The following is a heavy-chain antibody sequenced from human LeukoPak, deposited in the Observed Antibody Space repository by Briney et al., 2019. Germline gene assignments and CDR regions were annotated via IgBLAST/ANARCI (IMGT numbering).Heavy chain of an antibody. CDR1: GASVSTDY. V-gene: IGHV4-59*02. Sequence: PSETLSLTCTVSGASVSTDYWSWIRQAQGKGLEWIGYIYNTGSTDYNPSLQSRVTISLDTSKNRFSLKLRSVTTADTAMYYCARVSYQLLGEDYFDYWGQGTLVTVSS. CDR3: ARVSYQLLGEDYFDY. D-gene: IGHD2-2*01. J-gene: IGHJ4*02. CDR2: IYNTGST.